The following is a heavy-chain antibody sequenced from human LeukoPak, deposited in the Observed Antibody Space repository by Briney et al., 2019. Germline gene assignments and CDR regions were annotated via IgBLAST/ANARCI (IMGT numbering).Heavy chain of an antibody. D-gene: IGHD3-3*01. V-gene: IGHV3-74*01. CDR3: ASPSYAEWVY. J-gene: IGHJ4*02. CDR1: GFTFSSYW. Sequence: GGSLRLSCAPSGFTFSSYWMHWVRQAPGKGLVWVSRINTDGSTITYADSVKGRFTISRDNAKNTLYLQMNSLRAEDTAVYYCASPSYAEWVYWGQGTLVTVSS. CDR2: INTDGSTI.